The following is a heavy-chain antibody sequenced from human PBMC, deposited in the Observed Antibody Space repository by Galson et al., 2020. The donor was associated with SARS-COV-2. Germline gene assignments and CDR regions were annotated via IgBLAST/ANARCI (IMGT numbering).Heavy chain of an antibody. V-gene: IGHV3-33*06. CDR2: IWYDGSNK. D-gene: IGHD3-10*01. J-gene: IGHJ1*01. CDR1: GFTFSSYG. Sequence: GESLKISCAASGFTFSSYGMHWVRQAPGKGLEWVAVIWYDGSNKYSADSVKGRFTISRDNSKNTLYLQMNSRRAEDTAVYYCAKGVKSGSDHWGQGTLVTVSS. CDR3: AKGVKSGSDH.